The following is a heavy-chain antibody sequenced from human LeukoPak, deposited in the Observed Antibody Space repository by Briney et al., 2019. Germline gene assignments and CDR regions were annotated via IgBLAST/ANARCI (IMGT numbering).Heavy chain of an antibody. V-gene: IGHV4-38-2*02. CDR2: IYHIGST. CDR1: GYSISSGYY. CDR3: ALGGTEGWFDP. Sequence: SETLSLTCSVSGYSISSGYYWGWIRQPPGKGLEWIGNIYHIGSTYYNPSLKSRVTISVDTSKNQFSLKLSSVTAADTAVYYCALGGTEGWFDPWGQGTLVTVSS. J-gene: IGHJ5*02. D-gene: IGHD1-26*01.